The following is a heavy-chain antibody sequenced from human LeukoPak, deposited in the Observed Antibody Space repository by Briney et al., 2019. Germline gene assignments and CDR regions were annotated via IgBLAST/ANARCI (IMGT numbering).Heavy chain of an antibody. Sequence: PGGSLRLSCAASGFTVSSSYMSWVRQAPGKGLEWVSVIYSGGSTYYADSVKGRFTISRDNSKNTLYLQMNSLRAEDTAVYYCARDSGWYSGPYYFDYWGQGTLVTVSS. CDR1: GFTVSSSY. CDR3: ARDSGWYSGPYYFDY. J-gene: IGHJ4*02. CDR2: IYSGGST. V-gene: IGHV3-66*01. D-gene: IGHD6-19*01.